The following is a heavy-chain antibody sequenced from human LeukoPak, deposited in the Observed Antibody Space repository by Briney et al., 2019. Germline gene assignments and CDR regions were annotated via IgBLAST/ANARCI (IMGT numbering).Heavy chain of an antibody. V-gene: IGHV3-11*01. D-gene: IGHD6-13*01. CDR3: AREDSSSSSDY. J-gene: IGHJ4*02. CDR1: GFTFSDYY. Sequence: AGGSLRLSCAASGFTFSDYYMSWIRQAQGKGLEWVSYISSSGRTIYYADSVKGRFIISRDNAKNSMYLQMNSLRVEDTAVYYCAREDSSSSSDYWGQGTLVTVSS. CDR2: ISSSGRTI.